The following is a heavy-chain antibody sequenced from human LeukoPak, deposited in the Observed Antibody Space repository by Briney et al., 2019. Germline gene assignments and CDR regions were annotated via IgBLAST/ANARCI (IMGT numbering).Heavy chain of an antibody. J-gene: IGHJ6*03. CDR2: IFYSGST. D-gene: IGHD3-22*01. CDR3: ARRDYYYDSSGYSMDV. Sequence: SETLSLTRPVSCGSISRSPYDWGWLRQPRGKGLEWIGGIFYSGSTYYNPSPKGRVTISVDTSKNQFSLKLSSVTAADTAVYYCARRDYYYDSSGYSMDVWGKGTTVTISS. CDR1: CGSISRSPYD. V-gene: IGHV4-39*07.